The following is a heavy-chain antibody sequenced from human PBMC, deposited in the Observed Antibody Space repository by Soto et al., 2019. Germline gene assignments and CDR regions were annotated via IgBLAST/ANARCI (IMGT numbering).Heavy chain of an antibody. Sequence: QVQLVESGGGVVQPGRSLRLSCAASGFTFSSYAMHWVRQAPGKGLEWVAVISYDGSNKYYADSVKGRFTISRDSSKNTLYLQMNSLRAEDTAVYYCARDHSYHYGMDVWGQGTTVTVSS. CDR2: ISYDGSNK. V-gene: IGHV3-30-3*01. J-gene: IGHJ6*02. D-gene: IGHD3-16*01. CDR3: ARDHSYHYGMDV. CDR1: GFTFSSYA.